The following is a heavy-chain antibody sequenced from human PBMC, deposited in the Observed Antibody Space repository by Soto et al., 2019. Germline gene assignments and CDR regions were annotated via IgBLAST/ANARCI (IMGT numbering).Heavy chain of an antibody. Sequence: SETLSLTCTVSGGSISSGGYYWSRIRQHPGKGLEWIGYIYYSGSTYYNPSLKSRVTISVDTSKNQFSLKLSSVTAADTAVYYCARRTIAAALDYWGQGTLVTVSS. CDR3: ARRTIAAALDY. CDR1: GGSISSGGYY. J-gene: IGHJ4*02. CDR2: IYYSGST. D-gene: IGHD6-13*01. V-gene: IGHV4-31*03.